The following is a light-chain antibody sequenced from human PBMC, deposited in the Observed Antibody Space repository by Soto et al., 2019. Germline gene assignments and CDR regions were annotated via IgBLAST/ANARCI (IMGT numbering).Light chain of an antibody. V-gene: IGKV1-5*03. CDR1: QSISTW. CDR3: QQYNSYPST. Sequence: DLQSTESPSTVPASVGGSVTITCRAYQSISTWLAWYRQKPGKAPNLLIYKASRLETGVPSRFSGSGSGTEFTLTIGSLQLDDFATYYLQQYNSYPSTFGQGTKVDIK. J-gene: IGKJ1*01. CDR2: KAS.